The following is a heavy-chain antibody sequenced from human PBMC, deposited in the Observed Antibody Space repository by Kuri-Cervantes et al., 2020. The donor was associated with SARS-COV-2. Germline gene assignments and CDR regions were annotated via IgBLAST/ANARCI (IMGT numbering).Heavy chain of an antibody. CDR3: ARSSGWYDY. J-gene: IGHJ4*02. Sequence: GESLKISCAASGFTFSSYWMHWVRQAPGKGLVWVSRINSDGSSTSYADSVKGRFTIFRDNAKNTLYLQMNSLRAEDTAVYYCARSSGWYDYWGQGTLVTVSS. CDR1: GFTFSSYW. CDR2: INSDGSST. V-gene: IGHV3-74*01. D-gene: IGHD6-19*01.